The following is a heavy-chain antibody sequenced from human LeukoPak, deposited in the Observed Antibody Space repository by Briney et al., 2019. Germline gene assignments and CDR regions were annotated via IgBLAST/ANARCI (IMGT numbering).Heavy chain of an antibody. J-gene: IGHJ5*02. Sequence: ESGPTLVNPTQTLTLTCTFSGFSLRPSGVGVGWIRQPPGKALEWLALIYWNDDKRYSPSLKSRLTITKNTSKNQVVLTMTNMDPVDTATYYWAHRRDIVVVPAAKDNWFDPWGQGTLVTVSS. CDR1: GFSLRPSGVG. CDR2: IYWNDDK. V-gene: IGHV2-5*01. D-gene: IGHD2-2*01. CDR3: AHRRDIVVVPAAKDNWFDP.